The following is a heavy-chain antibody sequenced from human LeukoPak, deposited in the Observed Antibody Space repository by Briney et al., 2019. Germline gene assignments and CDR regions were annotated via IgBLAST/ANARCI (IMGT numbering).Heavy chain of an antibody. CDR3: ARAKGMKYYFDY. CDR1: GGSISSGDYY. D-gene: IGHD3-10*01. J-gene: IGHJ4*02. V-gene: IGHV4-30-4*08. Sequence: PWETLSLTCTVSGGSISSGDYYWSWIRQPPGKGLEWIGYIYYSGSTYYNPSLKSRVTISVDTSKNQFSLKLSSVTAADTAVYYCARAKGMKYYFDYWGQGTLVTVSS. CDR2: IYYSGST.